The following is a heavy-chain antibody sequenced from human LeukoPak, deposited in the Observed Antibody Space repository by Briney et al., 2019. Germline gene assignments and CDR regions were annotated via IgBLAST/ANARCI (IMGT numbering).Heavy chain of an antibody. CDR3: ARSHYGSGSYYLADLDY. CDR1: GFTFSTYP. D-gene: IGHD3-10*01. J-gene: IGHJ4*02. CDR2: ISYDGNNK. V-gene: IGHV3-30-3*01. Sequence: GGSLRLSCAASGFTFSTYPMHWVRQAPGKGLEWVAVISYDGNNKFYADSVEGRFTISRDNSKNTLYLQMNSLSAEDTAVYYCARSHYGSGSYYLADLDYWGQGTLVTVSS.